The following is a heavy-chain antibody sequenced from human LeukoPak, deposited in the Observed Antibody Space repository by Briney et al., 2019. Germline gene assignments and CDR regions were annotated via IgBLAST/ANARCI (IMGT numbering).Heavy chain of an antibody. D-gene: IGHD3-10*01. CDR3: AGSITMGRVDY. CDR2: IYYSGST. V-gene: IGHV4-59*01. CDR1: GGSISSYY. Sequence: SETLSLTCTVSGGSISSYYWSWIRQPPGKGLEWIGYIYYSGSTNYNPSLKSRVTISVDTSKNQFSLKLSSVTAADTAVYYCAGSITMGRVDYWGQGTLVTVSS. J-gene: IGHJ4*02.